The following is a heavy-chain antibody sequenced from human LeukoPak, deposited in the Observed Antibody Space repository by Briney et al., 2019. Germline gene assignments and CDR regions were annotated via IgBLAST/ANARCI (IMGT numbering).Heavy chain of an antibody. V-gene: IGHV4-34*01. CDR1: GGSFSGYY. CDR3: ARGKYGDYD. D-gene: IGHD4-17*01. Sequence: SETLSLTCAVYGGSFSGYYWSWIRQPPGKGLEWIGEINHSGSTNYNPSLKSRVTISVDTSKNQFSLKLSSVTAADTAVYYCARGKYGDYDWGQGTLVTVSS. J-gene: IGHJ4*02. CDR2: INHSGST.